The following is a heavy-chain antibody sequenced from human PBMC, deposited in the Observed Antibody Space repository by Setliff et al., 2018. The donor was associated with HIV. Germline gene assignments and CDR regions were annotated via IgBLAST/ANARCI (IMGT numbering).Heavy chain of an antibody. CDR2: IYYSGST. V-gene: IGHV4-59*08. Sequence: SETLSLTCTVSGGSISSDYWSWIRQPPGKGLEWIGYIYYSGSTNYNPSLKSRVTISVDTSKNQFSLTLSSVTAADTAMYYCATYAGNGGGKGYWGQGTLVTAPQ. CDR3: ATYAGNGGGKGY. D-gene: IGHD2-21*01. J-gene: IGHJ4*02. CDR1: GGSISSDY.